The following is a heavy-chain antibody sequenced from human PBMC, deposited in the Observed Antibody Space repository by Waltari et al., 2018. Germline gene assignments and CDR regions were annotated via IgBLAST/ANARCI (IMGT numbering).Heavy chain of an antibody. CDR2: VDLKDGET. CDR1: GYTFTDYY. Sequence: EVQLIQSGTEVKKPGATVKISCKASGYTFTDYYMHWVQQAPGKGLGWMGRVDLKDGETIYAEKFQGRVTISADTSTDTAYMELSSLRSDDTAVYFCARTTTLKSLDYWGQGTLVTVSS. J-gene: IGHJ4*02. CDR3: ARTTTLKSLDY. V-gene: IGHV1-69-2*01. D-gene: IGHD1-7*01.